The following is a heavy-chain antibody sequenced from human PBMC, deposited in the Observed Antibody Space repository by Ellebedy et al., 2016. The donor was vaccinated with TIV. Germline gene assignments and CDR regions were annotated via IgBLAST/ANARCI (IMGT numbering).Heavy chain of an antibody. CDR2: ISGSGGST. D-gene: IGHD3-22*01. V-gene: IGHV3-23*01. CDR3: AKDQRVRYYNDNGGYPFDY. Sequence: GGSLRLSCAASGFTFSSYAMSWVRQAPGKGLEWVSAISGSGGSTYYADSVKGRFTISRDNSKNTLYLQMNSLRAEDTAVYYCAKDQRVRYYNDNGGYPFDYWGQGTLVTVSS. J-gene: IGHJ4*02. CDR1: GFTFSSYA.